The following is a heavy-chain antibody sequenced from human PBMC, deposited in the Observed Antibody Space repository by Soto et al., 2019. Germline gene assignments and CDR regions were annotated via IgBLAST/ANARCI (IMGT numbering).Heavy chain of an antibody. J-gene: IGHJ4*02. CDR3: ARDLNYYDNSGYYWPPSYYFDY. CDR1: GYTFTGYY. D-gene: IGHD3-22*01. V-gene: IGHV1-2*04. CDR2: INPNSGGT. Sequence: ASVKVSCKASGYTFTGYYMHWVRQAPGQGLEWMGWINPNSGGTNYAQKFQGWVTMTRDTSISTAYMELSRLRSDDTAVYYCARDLNYYDNSGYYWPPSYYFDYWGQGSLVTVSS.